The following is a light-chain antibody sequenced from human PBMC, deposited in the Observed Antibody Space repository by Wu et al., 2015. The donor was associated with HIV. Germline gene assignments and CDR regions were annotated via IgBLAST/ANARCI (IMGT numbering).Light chain of an antibody. Sequence: DIQLTQSPSSLSASVGDSVTITCRASQSISTSLHWYQQKPGRAPKFLVYAASTLHSGVPSRFSGSGSGTDFTLTIRSLQPEDFATYYCQQSYGAPTFGQGTRVEMK. V-gene: IGKV1-39*01. CDR2: AAS. CDR3: QQSYGAPT. CDR1: QSISTS. J-gene: IGKJ1*01.